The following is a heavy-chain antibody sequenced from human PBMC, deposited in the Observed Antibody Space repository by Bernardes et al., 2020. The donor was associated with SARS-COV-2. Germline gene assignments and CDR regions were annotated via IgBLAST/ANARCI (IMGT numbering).Heavy chain of an antibody. J-gene: IGHJ3*02. CDR2: IIPLFGTT. Sequence: PVKVCCETSGHTFASNAVIWVRQAPGQGLECMGGIIPLFGTTNYAQNFQGRVTIAADESTSTVYMELSSLRSEDTAMYYCARSGTYPDAFDIWGQGTMVTVSS. CDR1: GHTFASNA. CDR3: ARSGTYPDAFDI. V-gene: IGHV1-69*13. D-gene: IGHD1-26*01.